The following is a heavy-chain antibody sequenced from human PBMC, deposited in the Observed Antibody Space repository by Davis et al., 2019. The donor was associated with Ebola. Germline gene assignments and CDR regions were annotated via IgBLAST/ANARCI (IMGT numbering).Heavy chain of an antibody. J-gene: IGHJ6*02. CDR2: IYSGNCYTGENT. Sequence: GESLKISCAASGFVVSNNYMNWVRQAPGKGLEWVSVIYSGNCYTGENTYYADSVKGRFTIARDNSKNTVYLQMNSLTAEDTAVYYCARPQSDYYGMDVWGQGTTVTV. CDR1: GFVVSNNY. CDR3: ARPQSDYYGMDV. V-gene: IGHV3-53*01.